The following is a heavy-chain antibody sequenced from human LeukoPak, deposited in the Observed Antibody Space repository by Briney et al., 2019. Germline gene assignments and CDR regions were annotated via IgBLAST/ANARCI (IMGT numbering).Heavy chain of an antibody. J-gene: IGHJ6*03. CDR1: GGTFSSYA. V-gene: IGHV1-69*06. Sequence: ASVKVSCKASGGTFSSYAISWVRQAPGQGLEWMGGIIPIFGTANYAQKFQGRVTITADKSTSTAYMELSSLRSEDTAVYYCARLSGLGRNYYYMDVWGKGTTVTVSS. CDR2: IIPIFGTA. CDR3: ARLSGLGRNYYYMDV. D-gene: IGHD3-10*01.